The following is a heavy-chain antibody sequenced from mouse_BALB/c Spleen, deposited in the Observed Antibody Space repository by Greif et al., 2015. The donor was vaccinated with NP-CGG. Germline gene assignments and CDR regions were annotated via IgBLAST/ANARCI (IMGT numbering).Heavy chain of an antibody. J-gene: IGHJ3*01. D-gene: IGHD4-1*01. Sequence: QVQLKQSGAELAKPGASVKMSCKASGYTFTSYWMHWVKQRPGQGLEWIGYINPSTGYTEYDQKFKDKATLTADKSSSTAYMQLSSLTSEDSAVYDCASRNWESAYWGQGTLVTVSA. V-gene: IGHV1-7*01. CDR1: GYTFTSYW. CDR2: INPSTGYT. CDR3: ASRNWESAY.